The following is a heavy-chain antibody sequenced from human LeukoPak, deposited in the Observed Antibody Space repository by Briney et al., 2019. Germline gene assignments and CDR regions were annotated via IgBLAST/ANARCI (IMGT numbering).Heavy chain of an antibody. CDR3: ARDYYDSSGYYSEYFQH. CDR2: IWYDGSNK. CDR1: GFTFSSYG. Sequence: GGSLRLSCAASGFTFSSYGMHWVRLAPGKGLEWVAVIWYDGSNKYYADSVKGRFTISRDNSKNTLYLQMNSLRAEDTAVYYCARDYYDSSGYYSEYFQHWGQGTLVTVSS. V-gene: IGHV3-33*01. D-gene: IGHD3-22*01. J-gene: IGHJ1*01.